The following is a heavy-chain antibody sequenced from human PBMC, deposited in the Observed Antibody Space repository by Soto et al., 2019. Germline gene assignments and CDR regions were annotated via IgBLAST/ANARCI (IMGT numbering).Heavy chain of an antibody. Sequence: SETLSLTCAVYGGSISSNKLWSCVRQPPGKGLGWIGEIYHSGSTNYNPSLKSRVTISLDKSKNQFSLKLSSVTAADTAVYYCARDLRPYDYVWGSYRYTYGMDVWGQGTTVT. V-gene: IGHV4-4*02. J-gene: IGHJ6*02. CDR3: ARDLRPYDYVWGSYRYTYGMDV. CDR1: GGSISSNKL. CDR2: IYHSGST. D-gene: IGHD3-16*02.